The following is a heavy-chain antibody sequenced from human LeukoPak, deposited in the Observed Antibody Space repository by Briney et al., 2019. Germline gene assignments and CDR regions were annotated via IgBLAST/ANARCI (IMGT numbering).Heavy chain of an antibody. J-gene: IGHJ5*02. D-gene: IGHD2/OR15-2a*01. V-gene: IGHV4-59*01. CDR2: IYYSGST. Sequence: TSSETLSLTCTVSGGSISSYYWSWIRQPPGKGLEWIGYIYYSGSTNYNPSLKSRVTISVDTSKNQFSLKLSSVTAADTAVYYCVRTYYFCSWFDPWGQGTLVTVSS. CDR3: VRTYYFCSWFDP. CDR1: GGSISSYY.